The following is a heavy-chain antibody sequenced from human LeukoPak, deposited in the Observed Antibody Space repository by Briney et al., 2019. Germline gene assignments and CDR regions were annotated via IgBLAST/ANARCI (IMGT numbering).Heavy chain of an antibody. D-gene: IGHD3-22*01. CDR2: INSIRGGT. CDR3: ARVPYDSSVSIDY. J-gene: IGHJ4*02. Sequence: ASEKVPRKASGYTLTGYYMHWVRQAPAQELEWMGWINSIRGGTNYAQKFQGRVTMTRDTSISTAYMELSRLRSDDRAVYYCARVPYDSSVSIDYWGQGALVTVSS. V-gene: IGHV1-2*02. CDR1: GYTLTGYY.